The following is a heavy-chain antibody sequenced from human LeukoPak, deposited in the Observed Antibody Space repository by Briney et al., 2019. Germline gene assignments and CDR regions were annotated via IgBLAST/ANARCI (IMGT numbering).Heavy chain of an antibody. CDR1: GGSISSGSYY. V-gene: IGHV4-61*02. CDR3: ARDIVVVPAAIERYYYYYYMDV. CDR2: IYTSGST. Sequence: SETLSLTCTVSGGSISSGSYYWSWIRQPAGKGLEWIGRIYTSGSTNYNPSLKSRVTISVDTSKNQFSLKLSSVTAADTAVYYCARDIVVVPAAIERYYYYYYMDVWGKGTTVTVSS. J-gene: IGHJ6*03. D-gene: IGHD2-2*02.